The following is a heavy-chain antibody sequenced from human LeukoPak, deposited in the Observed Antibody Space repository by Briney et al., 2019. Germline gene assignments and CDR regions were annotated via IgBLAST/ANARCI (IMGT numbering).Heavy chain of an antibody. CDR2: INPNSGGT. CDR1: GYTFTGYY. D-gene: IGHD3-10*01. V-gene: IGHV1-2*02. CDR3: ARSYGLGSYYRPNYYYYGMDV. Sequence: GASVKVSCKASGYTFTGYYMHWVRQAPGQGLEWMGWINPNSGGTNYAQKFQGRVTMTRDTSISTAYMELSRLRSDDTAVYYCARSYGLGSYYRPNYYYYGMDVWGQGTTVTVSS. J-gene: IGHJ6*02.